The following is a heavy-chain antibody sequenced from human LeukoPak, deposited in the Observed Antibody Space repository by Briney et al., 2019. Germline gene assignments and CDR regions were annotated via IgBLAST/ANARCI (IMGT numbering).Heavy chain of an antibody. V-gene: IGHV4-34*01. CDR2: INHSGST. CDR1: GGSFSGYY. J-gene: IGHJ4*02. D-gene: IGHD2-15*01. CDR3: ARFPCSGDSCYSGIRAFDI. Sequence: SETLSLTCAIYGGSFSGYYWNWIRQSPGKGLEWIGEINHSGSTNYNPSLKSRVTISVGTSKNQFSLKLSSMTAADTAVYYCARFPCSGDSCYSGIRAFDIWGQGTLVTVSS.